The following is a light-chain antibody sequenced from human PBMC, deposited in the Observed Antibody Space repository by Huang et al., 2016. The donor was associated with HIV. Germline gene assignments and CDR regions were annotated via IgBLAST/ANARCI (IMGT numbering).Light chain of an antibody. CDR2: DAS. V-gene: IGKV3-15*01. CDR3: QQYNDWPPLT. J-gene: IGKJ4*01. CDR1: HSVDSD. Sequence: EIEMTQSPATLSVSPGERATLPCRASHSVDSDLAWYQQKPGQAARLLIYDASTRATGISAKFNGTGSGAEFSLSITNLQSEDFAVYYCQQYNDWPPLTFGGGTKVEI.